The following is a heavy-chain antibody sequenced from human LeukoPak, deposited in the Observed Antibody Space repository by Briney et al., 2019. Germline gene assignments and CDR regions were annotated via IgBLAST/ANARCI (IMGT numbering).Heavy chain of an antibody. V-gene: IGHV1-2*02. CDR3: ARVAPYGSGSYYDY. CDR2: INPNSGGT. J-gene: IGHJ4*02. D-gene: IGHD3-10*01. CDR1: GYTFTGYY. Sequence: ASVKVSCKASGYTFTGYYMHWVRQAPGQGLEWMGWINPNSGGTNYAQKFQGRVTMTRDTSISTAYMELSRLRSDDTAVYYCARVAPYGSGSYYDYWGQGTLVTVSS.